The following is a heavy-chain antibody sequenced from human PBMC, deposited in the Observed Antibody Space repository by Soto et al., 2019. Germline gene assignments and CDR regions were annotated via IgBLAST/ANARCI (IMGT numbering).Heavy chain of an antibody. CDR1: GGTFSSYT. D-gene: IGHD3-10*01. V-gene: IGHV1-18*01. CDR2: ISAYNGNT. J-gene: IGHJ4*02. Sequence: GASVKVSCKASGGTFSSYTISWVRQAPGQGLEWMGWISAYNGNTNYAQKLQGRVTMTTDTSTSTAYMELRSLRSVDTAVYYCARVDPIAGADYWGQGTLVTVSS. CDR3: ARVDPIAGADY.